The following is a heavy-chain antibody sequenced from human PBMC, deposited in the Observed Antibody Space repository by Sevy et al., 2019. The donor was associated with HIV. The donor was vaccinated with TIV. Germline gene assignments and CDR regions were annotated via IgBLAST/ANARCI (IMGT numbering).Heavy chain of an antibody. CDR3: ARTPVIMVTSGGVIALRQFDF. J-gene: IGHJ4*02. Sequence: SETLSLTCTVSGGSISGYYWSWIRQPPGKGLEWIGYIYYSGSNNYNPSLKNRVTMSVDTSKNQFSLKMSSVTAADTAVYYCARTPVIMVTSGGVIALRQFDFWGQGTLVTVSS. CDR2: IYYSGSN. V-gene: IGHV4-59*01. D-gene: IGHD3-16*02. CDR1: GGSISGYY.